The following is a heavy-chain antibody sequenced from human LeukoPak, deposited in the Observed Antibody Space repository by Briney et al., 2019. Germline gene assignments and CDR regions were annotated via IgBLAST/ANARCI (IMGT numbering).Heavy chain of an antibody. V-gene: IGHV4-38-2*02. CDR3: ARSFMDYGDYQQYAFDI. CDR2: IYHSGST. Sequence: SETLSLTCTVSGYSISSGYYWGWIRQPPGKGLEWIGSIYHSGSTYYNPSLKSRVTISVDTSKNQFSLKLSSVTAADTAVYYCARSFMDYGDYQQYAFDIWGQGTMVTVSS. D-gene: IGHD4-17*01. J-gene: IGHJ3*02. CDR1: GYSISSGYY.